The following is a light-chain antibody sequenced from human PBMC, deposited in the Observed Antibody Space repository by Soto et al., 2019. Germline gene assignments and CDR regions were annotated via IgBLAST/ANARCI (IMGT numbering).Light chain of an antibody. V-gene: IGKV3-11*01. CDR2: DAS. J-gene: IGKJ1*01. CDR1: QSVSSY. Sequence: EIVLTQSPATLSLAPGERATLSCRASQSVSSYLAWYQQKPGQAPRLLIYDASNRATGIPARFSGSGSVTDFTLTISSLEPEDFAVYYCQQRRGTFGQGTKVEIK. CDR3: QQRRGT.